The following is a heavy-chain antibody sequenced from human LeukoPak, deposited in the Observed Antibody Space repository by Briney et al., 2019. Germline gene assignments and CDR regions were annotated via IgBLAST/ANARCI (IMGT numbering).Heavy chain of an antibody. Sequence: KPSEALSLTCIVSGDSTSSFYWNWIRQSAGKGLEWIGRFYNSGNIKYNPSLKSRVTMSVDTSQKQFSLKLSSVTAADTAVYYCARDNPVDYYNNYGMDVWGQGITVTVSS. CDR2: FYNSGNI. V-gene: IGHV4-4*07. CDR1: GDSTSSFY. CDR3: ARDNPVDYYNNYGMDV. J-gene: IGHJ6*02.